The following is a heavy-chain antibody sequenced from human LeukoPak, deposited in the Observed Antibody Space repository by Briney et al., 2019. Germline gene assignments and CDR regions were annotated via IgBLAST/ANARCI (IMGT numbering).Heavy chain of an antibody. CDR3: ATSPAGTNWFDP. CDR1: GYTLTELS. V-gene: IGHV1-24*01. Sequence: ASVKVSCKVSGYTLTELSMHWVRQAPGKGLEWMGGFDPEDGETIYAQKFQGRVTMTEDTSTDTAYKELSSLRSEDTAVYYCATSPAGTNWFDPWGQGTLVTVSS. J-gene: IGHJ5*02. CDR2: FDPEDGET. D-gene: IGHD6-13*01.